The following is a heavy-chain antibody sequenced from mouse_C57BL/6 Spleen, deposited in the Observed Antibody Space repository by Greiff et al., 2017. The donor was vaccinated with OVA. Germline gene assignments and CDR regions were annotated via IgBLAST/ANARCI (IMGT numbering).Heavy chain of an antibody. CDR2: IYPRSGNT. D-gene: IGHD2-4*01. CDR1: GYTFTSYG. CDR3: ARSIYYDYDGYAMDD. Sequence: QVQLKESGAELARPGASVKLSCKASGYTFTSYGISWVKQRTGQGLEWIGEIYPRSGNTYYNEKFKGKATLTADKSSSTAYMELRSLTSEDSAVYFCARSIYYDYDGYAMDDWGKGTSVTVSS. J-gene: IGHJ4*01. V-gene: IGHV1-81*01.